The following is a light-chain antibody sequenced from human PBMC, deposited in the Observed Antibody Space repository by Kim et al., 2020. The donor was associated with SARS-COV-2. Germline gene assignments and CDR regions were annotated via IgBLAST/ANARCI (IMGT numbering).Light chain of an antibody. J-gene: IGLJ7*01. CDR3: QAWDSNTRI. V-gene: IGLV3-1*01. Sequence: GNKDFSWYQQRPGPSPVLVIYQRVKRPSGIPERFSASNSGNTATLTISGTQPTDEADYYCQAWDSNTRIFGSGTQLTVL. CDR1: GNKD. CDR2: QRV.